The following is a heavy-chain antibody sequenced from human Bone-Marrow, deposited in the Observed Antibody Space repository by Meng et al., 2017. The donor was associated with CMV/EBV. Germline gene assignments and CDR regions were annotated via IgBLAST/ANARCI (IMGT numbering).Heavy chain of an antibody. CDR1: GFTFSSYA. D-gene: IGHD2/OR15-2a*01. J-gene: IGHJ3*02. CDR2: IYSGGSST. Sequence: LTCAASGFTFSSYAMSWVRQAPGKGLEWVSVIYSGGSSTYYADSVKGRFTISRDNSKNTLYLQMNSLRAEDTAVYYCAKVASYAHAFDIWGQGTMVTVSS. V-gene: IGHV3-23*03. CDR3: AKVASYAHAFDI.